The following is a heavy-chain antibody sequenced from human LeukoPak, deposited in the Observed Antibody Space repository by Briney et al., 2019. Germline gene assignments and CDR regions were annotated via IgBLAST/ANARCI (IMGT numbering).Heavy chain of an antibody. CDR1: GYDFTTYW. J-gene: IGHJ4*02. V-gene: IGHV5-51*01. D-gene: IGHD6-19*01. Sequence: PGESLKISCEASGYDFTTYWIGWVRQMPGKGLEWMGVIYPADYETRYGPSVQGQVTISADRSTRTAYLQWTSLKASDTAMYYCATSRRSGWYFDYWGQGTLVTVSS. CDR3: ATSRRSGWYFDY. CDR2: IYPADYET.